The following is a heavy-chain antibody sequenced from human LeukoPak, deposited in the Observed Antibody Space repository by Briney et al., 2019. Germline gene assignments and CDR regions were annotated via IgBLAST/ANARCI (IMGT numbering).Heavy chain of an antibody. CDR2: ISGSGGST. D-gene: IGHD3-3*01. J-gene: IGHJ4*02. V-gene: IGHV3-23*01. CDR1: GFTFSSYA. Sequence: GGSLRLSCAASGFTFSSYAMSWVRRAPGKGLEWVSAISGSGGSTYYADSVKGRFTISRDNSKNTLYLQMNSLRAEDTAVYYCAKDLDLAWLCFDYWGQGTLVTVSS. CDR3: AKDLDLAWLCFDY.